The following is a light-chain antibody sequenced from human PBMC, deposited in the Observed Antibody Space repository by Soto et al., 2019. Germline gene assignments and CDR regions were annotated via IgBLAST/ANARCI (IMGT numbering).Light chain of an antibody. Sequence: DIVMTQSPDSLAVSLGERATINCKSSQSILYTSNNKNYLAWYQQIPGKPPKLLIHWASTRESGVPDRFSGSVSGTDFTLTISSLQAEDVAVYFCQQYYSTPWTFGHGTKVAIK. J-gene: IGKJ1*01. CDR2: WAS. CDR3: QQYYSTPWT. V-gene: IGKV4-1*01. CDR1: QSILYTSNNKNY.